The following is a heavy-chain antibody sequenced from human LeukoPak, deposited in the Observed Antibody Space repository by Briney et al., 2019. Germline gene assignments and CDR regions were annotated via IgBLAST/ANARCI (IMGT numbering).Heavy chain of an antibody. J-gene: IGHJ6*02. CDR3: ARDRGDFWSGRGHYGMDV. CDR1: GGSFSGYY. D-gene: IGHD3-3*01. V-gene: IGHV4-34*01. Sequence: SETLSLTCAVYGGSFSGYYWSWIRQPPGKGLEWIGEINHSGSTNYNPSLKSRVTISVDTSKNQFSLKLSSVTAADTAVYYCARDRGDFWSGRGHYGMDVWGQGTTVTVSS. CDR2: INHSGST.